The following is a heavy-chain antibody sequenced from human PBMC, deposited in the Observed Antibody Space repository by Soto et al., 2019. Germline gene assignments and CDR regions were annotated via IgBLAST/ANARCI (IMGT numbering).Heavy chain of an antibody. CDR2: IYHSGST. Sequence: QVQLQESGPGLVKPSGTLSLTCAVSGASISSSTNWWSWVRQPPGKPLEWIGEIYHSGSTNYNPPLKSRVTMSIDNSKNHFSLKLSSVTAADTAVYYCARADHDFSSGAIDYWGQGILVTVSS. J-gene: IGHJ4*02. D-gene: IGHD3-3*01. V-gene: IGHV4-4*02. CDR3: ARADHDFSSGAIDY. CDR1: GASISSSTNW.